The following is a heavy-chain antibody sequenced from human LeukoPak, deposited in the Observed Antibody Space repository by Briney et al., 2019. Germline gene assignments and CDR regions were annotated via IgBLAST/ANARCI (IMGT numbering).Heavy chain of an antibody. Sequence: GGSLRLSCAASGFTFTNYVMTWVRQAPGKGLEWLSGISVSGADAYYADSVKGRFTISRDNSKNTVSLRLNSLRAEDSAIYYCASRKEYSTSSVFYWGQGTLVTVSS. CDR1: GFTFTNYV. D-gene: IGHD6-6*01. CDR2: ISVSGADA. J-gene: IGHJ4*02. CDR3: ASRKEYSTSSVFY. V-gene: IGHV3-23*01.